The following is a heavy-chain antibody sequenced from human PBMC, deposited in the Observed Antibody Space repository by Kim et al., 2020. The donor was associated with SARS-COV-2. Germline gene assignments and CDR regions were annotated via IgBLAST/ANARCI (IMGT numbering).Heavy chain of an antibody. CDR1: GFTFSSYG. J-gene: IGHJ4*02. CDR2: ISYDGSNK. Sequence: GSLRLSCAASGFTFSSYGMHWVRQAPGKGLEWVAVISYDGSNKYYADSVKGRFTISRDNSKNTLYLQMNSLRAEDTAVYYCAKDGSYYYGSGSYDYWGQGTLVTVSS. CDR3: AKDGSYYYGSGSYDY. D-gene: IGHD3-10*01. V-gene: IGHV3-30*18.